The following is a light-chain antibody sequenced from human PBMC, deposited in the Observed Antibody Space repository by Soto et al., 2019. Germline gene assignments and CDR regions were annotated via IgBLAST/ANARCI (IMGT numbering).Light chain of an antibody. J-gene: IGKJ1*01. Sequence: ELVMTQSPGTLSVSPGDSATLSCRASQNVSSYLAWYQQKTGQAPRLLIYDASNRATGIPDRLSGSGSGTDLTLTISRLEPEDFAVYYCQKRSNWSWTFGQGTKVDIK. CDR3: QKRSNWSWT. CDR1: QNVSSY. V-gene: IGKV3-11*01. CDR2: DAS.